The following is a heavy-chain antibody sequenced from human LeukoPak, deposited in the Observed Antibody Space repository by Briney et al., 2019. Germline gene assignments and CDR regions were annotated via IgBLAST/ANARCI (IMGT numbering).Heavy chain of an antibody. D-gene: IGHD1-7*01. V-gene: IGHV4-4*09. CDR1: GGSISSYY. Sequence: SETLSLTCTVSGGSISSYYWSWIRQPPGKGLEWIGYIYTSGSTNYNPSLKSRVTISVDTSKNQFSLKLSSVTAADTAVYYCARHKYELELHDWGQGTLVTVSS. J-gene: IGHJ4*02. CDR2: IYTSGST. CDR3: ARHKYELELHD.